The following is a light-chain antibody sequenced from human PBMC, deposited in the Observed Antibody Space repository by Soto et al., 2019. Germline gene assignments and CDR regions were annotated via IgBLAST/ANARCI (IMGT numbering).Light chain of an antibody. J-gene: IGKJ1*01. Sequence: ESVLTQSPATLSLFPGERATLSCRASQSLSNSLAWYQQKPGQAPRVLIYDTSSRATGIPARFSGSGSGTDFTLTISSLEPEDSAVYYCHQRSNWWTFGQGTRVEIK. CDR1: QSLSNS. CDR2: DTS. V-gene: IGKV3-11*01. CDR3: HQRSNWWT.